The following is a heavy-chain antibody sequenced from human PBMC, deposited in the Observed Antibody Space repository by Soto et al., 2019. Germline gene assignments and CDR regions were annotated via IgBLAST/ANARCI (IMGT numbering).Heavy chain of an antibody. CDR3: AGDPDSHYNDSHASSYP. CDR1: GGTFSTYT. V-gene: IGHV1-69*08. J-gene: IGHJ5*02. Sequence: QVQLVQSGAEVKKPGSSVKVSCKASGGTFSTYTITWVRQAPGQGLEWMGMIIPIIGIINYAQKFQGRVTITADKFTSTAYMELTRLRSDDTAVYYCAGDPDSHYNDSHASSYPWGQGTLVTVSS. CDR2: IIPIIGII. D-gene: IGHD3-22*01.